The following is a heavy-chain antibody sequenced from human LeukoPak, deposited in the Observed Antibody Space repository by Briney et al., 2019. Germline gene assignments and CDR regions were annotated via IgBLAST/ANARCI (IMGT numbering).Heavy chain of an antibody. D-gene: IGHD3-3*01. CDR2: IDDSGTT. CDR1: GGSISSYY. Sequence: SETLSLTCTVSGGSISSYYWSWIRQPPGKGLEWIGYIDDSGTTNYNPSLKSRVTISVDTPKNQFPLKLSSVTAADTAVYYCARLNYDFWRGYYFDYWGQGTLVTVSS. V-gene: IGHV4-59*08. CDR3: ARLNYDFWRGYYFDY. J-gene: IGHJ4*02.